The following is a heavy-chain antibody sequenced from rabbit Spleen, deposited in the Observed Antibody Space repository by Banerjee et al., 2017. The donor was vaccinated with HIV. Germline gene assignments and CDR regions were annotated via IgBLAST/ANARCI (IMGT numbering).Heavy chain of an antibody. CDR1: GFSFSSRYY. Sequence: QSLEESGGDLVKPGASLTLTCTASGFSFSSRYYMCWVRQAPGKGLEWIACIDTGRSGFTYFASWAKGRFTISKTSSTTVTLQMTSLTAADTATYFCARDTGSSFSSYGMDLWGPGTLVTVS. CDR3: ARDTGSSFSSYGMDL. J-gene: IGHJ6*01. D-gene: IGHD8-1*01. CDR2: IDTGRSGFT. V-gene: IGHV1S40*01.